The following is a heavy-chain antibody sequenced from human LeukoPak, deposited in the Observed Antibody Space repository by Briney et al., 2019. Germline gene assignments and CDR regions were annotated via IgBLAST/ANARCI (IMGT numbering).Heavy chain of an antibody. Sequence: ASVKVSCKASGYTFTGHYMHWVRQAPGQGLEWMGWINPNSGGINYAQKFQGRVTMTRDTSISTAYMELSRLRSDDTAVYYCARDIVVVTAHYYMDVWGKGTTVTVSS. CDR1: GYTFTGHY. D-gene: IGHD2-21*02. CDR2: INPNSGGI. J-gene: IGHJ6*03. CDR3: ARDIVVVTAHYYMDV. V-gene: IGHV1-2*02.